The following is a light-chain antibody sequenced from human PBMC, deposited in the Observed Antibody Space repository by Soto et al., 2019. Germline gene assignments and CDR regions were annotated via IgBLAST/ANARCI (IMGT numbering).Light chain of an antibody. CDR3: QPYGSSPLFT. J-gene: IGKJ3*01. V-gene: IGKV3-20*01. Sequence: EIVLTQSPGTLSLSPGERATLSCMASPSVSSSYLAWYQPKPGQAPRLLIYGASSRATGIPDRFSGSGSGTGFNLTISSSEPEDFAVYDCQPYGSSPLFTFGPGTKVDIK. CDR1: PSVSSSY. CDR2: GAS.